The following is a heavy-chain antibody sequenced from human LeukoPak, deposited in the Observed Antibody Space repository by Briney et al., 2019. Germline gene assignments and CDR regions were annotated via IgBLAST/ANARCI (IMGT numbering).Heavy chain of an antibody. CDR1: GFTFDDYA. D-gene: IGHD1-26*01. CDR3: AKDMSVGATGYGLDV. J-gene: IGHJ6*02. V-gene: IGHV3-9*01. CDR2: ISWNSCRI. Sequence: PGGSLRLSCAASGFTFDDYAMHWVRQAPGKGLEWVSGISWNSCRIGYADSVKGRFTISRDNAKNSLYLQMNSLRAEDTALYYCAKDMSVGATGYGLDVWGQGTTVTVSS.